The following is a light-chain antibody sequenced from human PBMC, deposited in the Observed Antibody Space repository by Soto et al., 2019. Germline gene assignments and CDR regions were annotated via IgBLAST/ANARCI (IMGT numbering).Light chain of an antibody. CDR1: SSDVGGYNY. J-gene: IGLJ2*01. CDR3: TSYTRTSTLV. CDR2: EVT. V-gene: IGLV2-14*01. Sequence: QSALTQPASVSGSRGRSITISCTGTSSDVGGYNYVSWYQQHPGKAPKLMIYEVTNRPSGVSSRFSASKSGNTASLTISGLQAEDEADYYCTSYTRTSTLVFGGGTKLTVL.